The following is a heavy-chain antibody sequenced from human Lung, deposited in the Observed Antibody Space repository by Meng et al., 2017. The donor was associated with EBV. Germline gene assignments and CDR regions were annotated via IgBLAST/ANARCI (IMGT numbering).Heavy chain of an antibody. V-gene: IGHV4-31*03. CDR2: IYFSGST. CDR3: ARDSPVGGGHPPNCFDP. Sequence: VQLQGSGPGLVKPSQTLSLTCTVSGGSISSTGYYWSWIRQHPGKGLEWIGYIYFSGSTYYNPSLKSRITISVDTSNNQFSLKLSSVTATDTAVYYCARDSPVGGGHPPNCFDPWGQGTLVTVSS. CDR1: GGSISSTGYY. J-gene: IGHJ5*02. D-gene: IGHD3-3*01.